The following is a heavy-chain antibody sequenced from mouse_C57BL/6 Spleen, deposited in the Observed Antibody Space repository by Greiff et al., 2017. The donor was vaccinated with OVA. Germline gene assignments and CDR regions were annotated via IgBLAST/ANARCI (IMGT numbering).Heavy chain of an antibody. J-gene: IGHJ1*03. CDR1: GYAFSSSW. CDR3: ASYGNYWYFDV. V-gene: IGHV1-80*01. CDR2: IYPGDGDT. Sequence: QVQLQQSGAELVKPGASVKISCKASGYAFSSSWMDWVKQRPGHGLEWIGQIYPGDGDTNYNGKFKGKATLTADKSSSTAYMQISSLTSEDSAVYVSASYGNYWYFDVWGTGTTVTVSS. D-gene: IGHD2-1*01.